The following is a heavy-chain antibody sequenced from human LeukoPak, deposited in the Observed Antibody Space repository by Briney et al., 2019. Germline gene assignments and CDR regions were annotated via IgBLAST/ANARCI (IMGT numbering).Heavy chain of an antibody. Sequence: PGGSLRLSCEASGFTFSGYWMSWVRQAPGRGLEWVADINEDGTTIYHVNSVKGRFTISRDNAKNSLSLQLNTLRAGDTAVYYCARWSYVSGTWFLDYWGQGTLVTVSS. V-gene: IGHV3-7*05. D-gene: IGHD3-10*01. CDR1: GFTFSGYW. J-gene: IGHJ4*02. CDR2: INEDGTTI. CDR3: ARWSYVSGTWFLDY.